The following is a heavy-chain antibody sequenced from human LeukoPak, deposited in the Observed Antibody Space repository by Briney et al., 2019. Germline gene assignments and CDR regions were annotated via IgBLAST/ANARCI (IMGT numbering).Heavy chain of an antibody. Sequence: GGSLRLSCAASGFTFSSYSMNWVRQAPGKGLEWVSSISSSSSYIYYADSVKGRFTISRGNAKNSLYLQMNSLRAEDTAVYYCARDKPGIAAAGPYFDYWGQGTLVTVSS. CDR3: ARDKPGIAAAGPYFDY. D-gene: IGHD6-13*01. J-gene: IGHJ4*02. CDR2: ISSSSSYI. CDR1: GFTFSSYS. V-gene: IGHV3-21*01.